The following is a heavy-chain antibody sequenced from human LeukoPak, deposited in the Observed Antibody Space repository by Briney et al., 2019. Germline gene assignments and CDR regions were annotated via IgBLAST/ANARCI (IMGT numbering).Heavy chain of an antibody. V-gene: IGHV1-2*02. D-gene: IGHD6-13*01. Sequence: ASVKVSCKASGYTFTRYYMHWVRQAPGQGLEGMGWINPNSGGTNYAQKFQGRVTMTRDTPISTAYMELSRLRSDDTAVYYCARGGSIAAAVAYWGQGTLVTVSS. J-gene: IGHJ4*02. CDR3: ARGGSIAAAVAY. CDR2: INPNSGGT. CDR1: GYTFTRYY.